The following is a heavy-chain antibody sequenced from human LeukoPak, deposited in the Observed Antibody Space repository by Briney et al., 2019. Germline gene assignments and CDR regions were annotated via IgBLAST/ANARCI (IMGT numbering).Heavy chain of an antibody. V-gene: IGHV3-21*01. J-gene: IGHJ3*02. CDR1: GFMFSSYS. CDR3: AGDYGGVGAFDI. CDR2: ISSSSSYI. D-gene: IGHD4-17*01. Sequence: GGSLRLSCAASGFMFSSYSMSWVRQAPGKGLEWVSSISSSSSYIYYADSVKGRFTISRDNAKNSLYLQMNSLRAEDTAVYYCAGDYGGVGAFDIWGQGTMVTVSS.